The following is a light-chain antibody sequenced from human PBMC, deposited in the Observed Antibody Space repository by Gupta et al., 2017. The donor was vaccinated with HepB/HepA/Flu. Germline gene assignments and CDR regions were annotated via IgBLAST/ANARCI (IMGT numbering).Light chain of an antibody. V-gene: IGLV1-44*01. CDR1: SSNIGSNT. CDR3: AAWDDSLNGNWV. J-gene: IGLJ3*02. Sequence: QSVLIPPPSAPGAPGQPLPVLCSARSSNIGSNTVNWYQQRPGTAPKLLIYSNNQRPSGVPDRFSGSKSGTSASLAIRGLQAEDEADDYCAAWDDSLNGNWVFGGGTKLTVL. CDR2: SNN.